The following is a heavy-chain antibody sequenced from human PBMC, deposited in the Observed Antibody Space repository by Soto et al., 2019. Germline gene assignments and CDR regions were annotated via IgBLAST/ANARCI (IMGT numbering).Heavy chain of an antibody. CDR3: ARPYSCGWPCYGVDV. Sequence: GGSLRLSCAASGFTFSSYDMHWVRQATGKGLEWVSAIGTAGDTYYPGSVKGRFTISRENAKNSLYLQMNSLRAEDTAVYYCARPYSCGWPCYGVDVWGQGTTVTVSS. V-gene: IGHV3-13*04. D-gene: IGHD6-19*01. CDR2: IGTAGDT. CDR1: GFTFSSYD. J-gene: IGHJ6*02.